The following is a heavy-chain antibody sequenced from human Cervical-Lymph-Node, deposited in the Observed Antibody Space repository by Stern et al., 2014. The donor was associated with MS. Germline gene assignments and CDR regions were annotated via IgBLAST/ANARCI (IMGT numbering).Heavy chain of an antibody. V-gene: IGHV7-4-1*02. CDR1: QYNLTTHA. CDR2: INTESGNP. D-gene: IGHD6-6*01. CDR3: ATWGSGSSPPLFY. Sequence: VHLVESGSELKKPGASVKVSCTASQYNLTTHAINWVRQAPGQGLEWMGWINTESGNPTFAQGFTGRFVFSLDTSINTAYLQISSLKADDSAVYYCATWGSGSSPPLFYWGQGTLVTVSS. J-gene: IGHJ4*02.